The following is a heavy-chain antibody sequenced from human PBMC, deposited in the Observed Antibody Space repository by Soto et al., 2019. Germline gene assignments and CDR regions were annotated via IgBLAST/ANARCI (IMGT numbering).Heavy chain of an antibody. J-gene: IGHJ5*02. D-gene: IGHD3-22*01. V-gene: IGHV4-4*09. CDR3: ARAYYDRCGYAFDH. Sequence: PSETLSLTCRVSGGSISNDYWTWIRQPPGKGLEWIGYIYKGGSINYNPSLKSRVTISVDTSNNQFSLKLSSVTAADTAVYYCARAYYDRCGYAFDHWGQGTLITASS. CDR2: IYKGGSI. CDR1: GGSISNDY.